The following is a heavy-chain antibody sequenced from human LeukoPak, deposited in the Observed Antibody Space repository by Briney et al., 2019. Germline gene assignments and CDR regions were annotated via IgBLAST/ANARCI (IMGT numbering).Heavy chain of an antibody. V-gene: IGHV3-23*01. Sequence: GGSLRLSCAASGFTFSSYAMSWVRQAPGKGLEWVSAISGSGGSTYCADSVKSRFTISRDNSKNTLYLQMNSLRAEDTAVYYCAKDGDYDSSGYYGNWFDPWGQGTLVTVSS. CDR2: ISGSGGST. CDR1: GFTFSSYA. D-gene: IGHD3-22*01. J-gene: IGHJ5*02. CDR3: AKDGDYDSSGYYGNWFDP.